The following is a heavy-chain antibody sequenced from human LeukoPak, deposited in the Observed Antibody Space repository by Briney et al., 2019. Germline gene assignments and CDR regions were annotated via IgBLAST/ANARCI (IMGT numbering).Heavy chain of an antibody. J-gene: IGHJ4*02. Sequence: GGSLRLSCTASGFTFGDYAMSWFRQAPGKGLEWVGFIRSKAYGGTTEYAASVKGRFTISRDDSKSIAYLQMNSLKTEDTAVYYCTRSLKVPGRYCSGGSCYSGRDYWGQGTLVTVSP. V-gene: IGHV3-49*03. CDR3: TRSLKVPGRYCSGGSCYSGRDY. CDR2: IRSKAYGGTT. CDR1: GFTFGDYA. D-gene: IGHD2-15*01.